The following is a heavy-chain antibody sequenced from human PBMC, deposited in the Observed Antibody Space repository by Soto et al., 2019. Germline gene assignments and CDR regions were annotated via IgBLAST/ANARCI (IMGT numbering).Heavy chain of an antibody. V-gene: IGHV3-23*01. J-gene: IGHJ6*02. Sequence: GGSLRLSCAASGFTFSSYAMSWVRQAPGKGLEWVSAIRGSGGITYYADCVKGVFTISRDNSKNTLYLQMNSLRAEDTAVYYCAPRMTYGMDVWGQGTTVTVSS. CDR2: IRGSGGIT. CDR3: APRMTYGMDV. CDR1: GFTFSSYA.